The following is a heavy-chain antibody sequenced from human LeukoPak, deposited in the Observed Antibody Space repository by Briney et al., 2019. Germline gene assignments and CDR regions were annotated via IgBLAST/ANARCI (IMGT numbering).Heavy chain of an antibody. J-gene: IGHJ4*02. CDR3: ARASSGSWYDVEDY. CDR1: GGSISSGSYY. Sequence: SETLSLTCTVSGGSISSGSYYWSWIRQPAGKGLEWIGRVYTSGSTNYNPSLKSRVTISVDTSKNQFSLKLSSVTAADTAVYYCARASSGSWYDVEDYWGQGTLVTVSS. D-gene: IGHD6-13*01. V-gene: IGHV4-61*02. CDR2: VYTSGST.